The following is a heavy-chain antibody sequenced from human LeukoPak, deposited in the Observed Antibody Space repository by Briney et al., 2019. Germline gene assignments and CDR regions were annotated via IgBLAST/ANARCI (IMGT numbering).Heavy chain of an antibody. D-gene: IGHD1-26*01. Sequence: GGSLRLSCAASGFTFSSYSMNWVRQAPGKGLEWVSSISSSSSYIYYADSVKGRFTISRDNAKNSLYLQMNSLRAEDAAVYYCARGRRRTYSPRGDAFDIWGQGTMVTVSS. CDR3: ARGRRRTYSPRGDAFDI. J-gene: IGHJ3*02. V-gene: IGHV3-21*01. CDR1: GFTFSSYS. CDR2: ISSSSSYI.